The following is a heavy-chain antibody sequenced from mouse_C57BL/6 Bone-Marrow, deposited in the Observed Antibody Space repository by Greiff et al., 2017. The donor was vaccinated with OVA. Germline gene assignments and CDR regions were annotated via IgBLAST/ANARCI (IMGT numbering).Heavy chain of an antibody. Sequence: EVKLQQSGPGLVKPSQSLSLTCSVTGYSITSGYYWNWIRQFPGNKLEWMGYISYDGSNNYNPSLKNRISITRDTSKNQFFLKLNSVTTEDTATYYCARDYDYDWGQGTTLTVSS. V-gene: IGHV3-6*01. CDR1: GYSITSGYY. CDR2: ISYDGSN. D-gene: IGHD2-4*01. J-gene: IGHJ2*01. CDR3: ARDYDYD.